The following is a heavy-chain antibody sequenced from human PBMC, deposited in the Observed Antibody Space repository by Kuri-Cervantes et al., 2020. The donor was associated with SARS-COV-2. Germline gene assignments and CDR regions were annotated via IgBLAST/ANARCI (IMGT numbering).Heavy chain of an antibody. CDR1: GFTVSSNY. V-gene: IGHV3-66*01. CDR2: IYRGGST. Sequence: GGSLRLSCAASGFTVSSNYMSWVRQAPGKGLKWVSVIYRGGSTYYADSVKGRFSISRDNAKNSLYLQMNSLRAEDTAVYYCARVHIVVVTAIGGYFDYWGQGTLVTVSS. J-gene: IGHJ4*02. D-gene: IGHD2-21*02. CDR3: ARVHIVVVTAIGGYFDY.